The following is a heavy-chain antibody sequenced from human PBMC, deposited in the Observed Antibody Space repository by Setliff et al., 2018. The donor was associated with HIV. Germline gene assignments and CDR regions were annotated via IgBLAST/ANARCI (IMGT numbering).Heavy chain of an antibody. CDR2: IIPIFKSA. CDR3: ARTSGDAYNYEGAFDV. D-gene: IGHD5-12*01. Sequence: SVKVSCKVSGDTFNNYGLNWVRQAPGQGLEWMGGIIPIFKSADYAKKFQGRVTITTDESTSTAYMDLSSLKSEDTAIYYCARTSGDAYNYEGAFDVWGQGTLVTVSS. J-gene: IGHJ3*01. CDR1: GDTFNNYG. V-gene: IGHV1-69*05.